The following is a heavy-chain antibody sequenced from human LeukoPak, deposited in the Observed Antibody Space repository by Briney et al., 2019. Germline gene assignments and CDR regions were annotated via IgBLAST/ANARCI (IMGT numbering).Heavy chain of an antibody. CDR3: ARGLGSYGYWYFQH. CDR1: GGSISSYY. CDR2: INHSGST. V-gene: IGHV4-34*01. J-gene: IGHJ1*01. D-gene: IGHD5-18*01. Sequence: SETLSLTCTVSGGSISSYYWSWIRQPPGKGLEWIGEINHSGSTNYNPSLKSRVTISVDTSKNQFSLKLSSVTAADTAVYYCARGLGSYGYWYFQHWGQGTLVTVSS.